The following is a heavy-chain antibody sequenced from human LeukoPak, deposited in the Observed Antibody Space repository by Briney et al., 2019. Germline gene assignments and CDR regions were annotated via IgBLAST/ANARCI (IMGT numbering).Heavy chain of an antibody. J-gene: IGHJ4*02. D-gene: IGHD3-10*01. Sequence: PGGSLRLSCAASGFTFSNYWMSWVRQAPGKGLEWVANIREDGSEKYYVDSVKGQFTISRDNAKNSLFLQMDSLRGEDTAVYYYARDLAGHYYGSGSSFDYWGQGTLVTVS. CDR2: IREDGSEK. CDR3: ARDLAGHYYGSGSSFDY. V-gene: IGHV3-7*01. CDR1: GFTFSNYW.